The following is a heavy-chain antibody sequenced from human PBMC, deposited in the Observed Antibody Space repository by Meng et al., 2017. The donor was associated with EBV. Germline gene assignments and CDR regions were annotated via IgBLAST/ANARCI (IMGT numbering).Heavy chain of an antibody. V-gene: IGHV4-61*01. Sequence: QGQLQGSGPGRVKPSETLSLTCTVSGGSVSSGSYYWSWIRQPPGKGLEWIGYIYYSGSTNYNPSLKSRVTISVDTSKNQFSLKLSSVTAADTAVYYCARGRYYGDYFWFDPWGQGTLVTVAS. J-gene: IGHJ5*02. CDR3: ARGRYYGDYFWFDP. CDR2: IYYSGST. D-gene: IGHD4-17*01. CDR1: GGSVSSGSYY.